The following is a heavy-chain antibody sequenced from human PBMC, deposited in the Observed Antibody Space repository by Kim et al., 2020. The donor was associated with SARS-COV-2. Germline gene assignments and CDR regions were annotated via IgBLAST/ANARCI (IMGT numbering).Heavy chain of an antibody. J-gene: IGHJ6*02. CDR1: GYTFTSYG. Sequence: ASVKVSCKASGYTFTSYGISWVRQAPGQGLEWMGWISAYNGNTNYAQKLQGRVTMTTDTSTSTAYMELRSLRSDDTAVYYCARDVNTAMVSHGMDVWGQGTTVTVSS. CDR3: ARDVNTAMVSHGMDV. CDR2: ISAYNGNT. D-gene: IGHD5-18*01. V-gene: IGHV1-18*01.